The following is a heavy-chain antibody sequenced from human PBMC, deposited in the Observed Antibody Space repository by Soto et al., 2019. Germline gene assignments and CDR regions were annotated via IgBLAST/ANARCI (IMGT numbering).Heavy chain of an antibody. Sequence: SETLSLTCAVYGGSFSGYYWSWIRQPPGKGLEWIGEINHSGSTNYNPSLKSRVTISVDTSKNQFSLKLSSVTAADTAVYYCARGHCTNGVCYIFDYWGQGTLVTVSS. D-gene: IGHD2-8*01. J-gene: IGHJ4*02. CDR3: ARGHCTNGVCYIFDY. CDR1: GGSFSGYY. V-gene: IGHV4-34*01. CDR2: INHSGST.